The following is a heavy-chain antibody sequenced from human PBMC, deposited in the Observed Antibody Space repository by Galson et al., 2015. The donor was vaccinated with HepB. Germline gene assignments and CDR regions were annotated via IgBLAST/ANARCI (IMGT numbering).Heavy chain of an antibody. D-gene: IGHD3-22*01. CDR3: ARDRGPSYYYDSSGYFDAFDI. CDR1: GFTFSSYA. J-gene: IGHJ3*02. CDR2: ISYDGSNK. V-gene: IGHV3-30*04. Sequence: SLRLSCAASGFTFSSYAMHWVRQAPGKGLEWVAVISYDGSNKYYADSVKGRFTISRDNSKNTLYLQMNSLRAEDTAVYYCARDRGPSYYYDSSGYFDAFDIWGQGTMVTVSS.